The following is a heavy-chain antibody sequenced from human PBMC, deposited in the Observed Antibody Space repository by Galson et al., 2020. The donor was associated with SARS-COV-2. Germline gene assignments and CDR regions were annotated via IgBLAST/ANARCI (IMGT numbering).Heavy chain of an antibody. D-gene: IGHD3-22*01. CDR3: ARDLRYYYDSSGYDHWGNDAFDI. V-gene: IGHV3-33*01. Sequence: GGSLSLPCAAAGFTYSSYCMHWVRQPPGTGQVWVAVLWYDGCNKNPPDSVKGRFTISRDNSKNTLYLQMNSLRAEDTAVYYCARDLRYYYDSSGYDHWGNDAFDIWGQGTMVTVSS. CDR2: LWYDGCNK. CDR1: GFTYSSYC. J-gene: IGHJ3*02.